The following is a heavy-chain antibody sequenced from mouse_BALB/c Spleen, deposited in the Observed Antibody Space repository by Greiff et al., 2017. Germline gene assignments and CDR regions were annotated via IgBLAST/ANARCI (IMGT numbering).Heavy chain of an antibody. CDR1: GYTFTNYL. CDR2: INPGSGGT. D-gene: IGHD1-1*01. J-gene: IGHJ4*01. CDR3: AREAGRDAMDY. Sequence: QVQLQQSGAELVRPGTSVKISCKASGYTFTNYLIEWVKQRPGQGLEWIGVINPGSGGTNYNEKFKGKATLTADKSSSTAYMQLSSLTSDDSAVYFCAREAGRDAMDYWGQGTSVTVSS. V-gene: IGHV1-54*03.